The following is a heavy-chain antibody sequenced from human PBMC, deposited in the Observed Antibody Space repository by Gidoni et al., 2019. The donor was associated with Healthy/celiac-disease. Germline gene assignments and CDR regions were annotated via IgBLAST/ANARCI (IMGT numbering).Heavy chain of an antibody. J-gene: IGHJ1*01. Sequence: QVQLQQWGAGLLKPSETLSLTCAVYGWSFSGYYWSWIRQPPGKGLEWIGEINHSGSTNYNPSLKSRVTISVDTSKNQFSLKLSSVTAADTAVYYCARGSGYYDILTGGVEYFQHWGQGTLVTVSS. CDR3: ARGSGYYDILTGGVEYFQH. V-gene: IGHV4-34*01. D-gene: IGHD3-9*01. CDR2: INHSGST. CDR1: GWSFSGYY.